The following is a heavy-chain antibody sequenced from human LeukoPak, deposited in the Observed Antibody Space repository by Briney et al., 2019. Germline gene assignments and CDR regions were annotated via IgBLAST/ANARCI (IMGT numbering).Heavy chain of an antibody. CDR1: GFTFSSYG. D-gene: IGHD3-22*01. CDR3: AKEYYYDSSGCFDY. CDR2: ISGSGGST. Sequence: PGGSLRLSCAASGFTFSSYGMSWVRQAPGKGLEWVSAISGSGGSTYYANSVKGRFTISRDNSKNTLYLQMNSLRAEDTAVYYCAKEYYYDSSGCFDYWGQGTLVTVSS. V-gene: IGHV3-23*01. J-gene: IGHJ4*02.